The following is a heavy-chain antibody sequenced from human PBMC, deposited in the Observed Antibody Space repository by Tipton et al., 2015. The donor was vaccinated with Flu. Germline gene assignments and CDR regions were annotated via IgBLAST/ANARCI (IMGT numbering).Heavy chain of an antibody. CDR2: ISAGGGTK. V-gene: IGHV3-23*01. Sequence: SLRLSCAASGFTFNRYAMSWVRQAPGKGLEWVSGISAGGGTKYFADSVKGRFAISRDNSKNTLSLQMNSLRAEDTAVYYCARESAGTQLILDYWGQGILVTVSS. D-gene: IGHD5-18*01. J-gene: IGHJ4*02. CDR1: GFTFNRYA. CDR3: ARESAGTQLILDY.